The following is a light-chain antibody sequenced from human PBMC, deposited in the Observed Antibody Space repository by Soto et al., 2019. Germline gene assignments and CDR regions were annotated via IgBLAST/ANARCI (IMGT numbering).Light chain of an antibody. Sequence: QSALTQPRSVSGSPGQSVTISCTGTSSDVGRYTYVSWYQQHPGKAPKLILYNVTKRPSGVPDRLSGSKSGNTASLTISGLQAEDEADYYCCSYAGTYTFWVFGGGTKLTVL. V-gene: IGLV2-11*01. CDR3: CSYAGTYTFWV. CDR1: SSDVGRYTY. CDR2: NVT. J-gene: IGLJ3*02.